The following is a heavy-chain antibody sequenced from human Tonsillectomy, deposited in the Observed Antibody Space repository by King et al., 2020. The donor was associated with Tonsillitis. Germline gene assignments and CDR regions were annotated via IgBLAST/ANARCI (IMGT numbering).Heavy chain of an antibody. J-gene: IGHJ6*02. D-gene: IGHD4-17*01. Sequence: QLVQSGGGLIQPGGSLRLSCAASGFTVNSNYMSWVRQAPGKGLEWVSVIYTGGSTYYADSVKGRFTISRDNSKNTVYLQMNSLRAEDTAVYYCAGDPPVTTDYGMDVWGQGTTVTVSS. V-gene: IGHV3-53*01. CDR1: GFTVNSNY. CDR3: AGDPPVTTDYGMDV. CDR2: IYTGGST.